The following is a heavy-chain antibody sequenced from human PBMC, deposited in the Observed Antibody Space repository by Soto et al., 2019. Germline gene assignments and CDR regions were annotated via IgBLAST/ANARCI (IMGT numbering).Heavy chain of an antibody. CDR1: GFSLSTSGVG. D-gene: IGHD4-17*01. CDR2: IYWNDDK. Sequence: SGPTLVNPTRTLTLTCTFSGFSLSTSGVGGGWIRQPPGKALEWLALIYWNDDKRYSPSLKSRLTITKDTSKNQVVLTMTNMDPVDTATYYCAHEDGLLTFNDAFDIWGQGTMVTVSS. V-gene: IGHV2-5*01. J-gene: IGHJ3*02. CDR3: AHEDGLLTFNDAFDI.